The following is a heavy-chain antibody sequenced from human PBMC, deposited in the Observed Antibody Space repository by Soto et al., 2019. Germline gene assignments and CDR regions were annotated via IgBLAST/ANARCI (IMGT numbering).Heavy chain of an antibody. J-gene: IGHJ5*02. Sequence: EEQLGESGGDLVQPGGSLRISGAGSGFRFSSYEMNWVRQEPGKGLEWVAYISSSGSDTYYADSVKALFTISRDNAQKSLYLQMTRLRAEDTAIYYCASLSGSYGFDPWGQGTLVTVSS. CDR2: ISSSGSDT. D-gene: IGHD1-26*01. CDR3: ASLSGSYGFDP. CDR1: GFRFSSYE. V-gene: IGHV3-48*03.